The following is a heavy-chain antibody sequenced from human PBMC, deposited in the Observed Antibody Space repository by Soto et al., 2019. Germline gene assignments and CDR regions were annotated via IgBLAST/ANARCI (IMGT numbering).Heavy chain of an antibody. CDR1: GYTFINYH. D-gene: IGHD5-12*01. CDR2: INTYNGMT. CDR3: AKSPRGEMATD. V-gene: IGHV1-18*01. J-gene: IGHJ4*02. Sequence: QVQLVQSGGEVKKPGASVTVSCKASGYTFINYHITWVRQAPGQGLEWMAWINTYNGMTDYAQRFQGRVTMTRETSTSTAYMELRNLASDDTAVYFCAKSPRGEMATDWGQGTLVTVSS.